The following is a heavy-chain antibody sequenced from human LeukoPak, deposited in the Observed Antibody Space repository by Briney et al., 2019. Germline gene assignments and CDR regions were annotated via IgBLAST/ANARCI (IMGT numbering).Heavy chain of an antibody. D-gene: IGHD3-22*01. J-gene: IGHJ4*02. V-gene: IGHV1-2*02. CDR2: INPNSGGT. CDR3: ARVLSPYDSSGYLAY. Sequence: ASVKVSCKASGYTFTGYYMHRVRQAPGQGLEWMGWINPNSGGTNYAQKFQGRVTMTRDTSISTAYMELSRLRSDDTAVYYCARVLSPYDSSGYLAYWGQGTLVTVSS. CDR1: GYTFTGYY.